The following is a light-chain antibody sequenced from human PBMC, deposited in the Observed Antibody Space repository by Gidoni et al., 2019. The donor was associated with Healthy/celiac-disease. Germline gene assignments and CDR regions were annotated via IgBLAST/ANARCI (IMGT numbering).Light chain of an antibody. Sequence: QSVLTQPPSVSGAPGQRVPISCTGNSSNVGAGYDVPWYQQLPGPAPKLLIFSNSNRPAGVPDRFSGSKSGTSASLAITGLQAEDEADYYCQSYDSSLSGSVFGGGTKLTVL. J-gene: IGLJ3*02. CDR3: QSYDSSLSGSV. CDR1: SSNVGAGYD. V-gene: IGLV1-40*01. CDR2: SNS.